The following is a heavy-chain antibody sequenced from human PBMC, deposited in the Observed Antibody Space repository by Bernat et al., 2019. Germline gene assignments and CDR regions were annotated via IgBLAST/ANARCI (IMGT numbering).Heavy chain of an antibody. D-gene: IGHD3-22*01. V-gene: IGHV3-30*18. CDR3: AKSWGYYDEEAFDI. CDR2: ISYDGSNK. CDR1: GFTFSSYG. J-gene: IGHJ3*02. Sequence: QVQLVESGGGVVQPGRSLRLSCAASGFTFSSYGMHWVRQAPGKGLEWVAVISYDGSNKYYADSVKGRFTISSDNSKNTLYLQMNSLRAEDTAVYYCAKSWGYYDEEAFDIWGQGTMVTVSS.